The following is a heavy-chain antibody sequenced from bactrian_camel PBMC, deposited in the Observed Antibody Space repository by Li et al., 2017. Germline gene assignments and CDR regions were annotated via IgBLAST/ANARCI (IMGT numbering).Heavy chain of an antibody. V-gene: IGHV3S35*01. D-gene: IGHD3*01. Sequence: DVQLVESGGGSVEAGGSLTLSCAVSGYTFSSVCMGWFRQAPGKQREPVAIIYTGGGSTSYADSVKGRFTISQDNARETVYLQMNSLKPEDTAMYSCAADYYCYRKDSSPKDFGYWGQGTQVTVS. J-gene: IGHJ6*01. CDR2: IYTGGGST. CDR3: AADYYCYRKDSSPKDFGY. CDR1: GYTFSSVC.